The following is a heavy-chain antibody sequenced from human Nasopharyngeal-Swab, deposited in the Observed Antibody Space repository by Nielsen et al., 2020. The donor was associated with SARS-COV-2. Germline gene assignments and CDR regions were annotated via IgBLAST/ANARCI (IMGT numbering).Heavy chain of an antibody. J-gene: IGHJ6*02. D-gene: IGHD3-3*01. CDR1: GGYVNSGTHY. Sequence: SETLSLTCTVSGGYVNSGTHYWGWIRQPPGKGLEWIGSMHRSGKSYYSPSLRSRVTISVDTSKNQFSLRLTPATAADSAVYYCVRLGGFNSPPLFHFGMDVWGQGTTVTVSS. CDR3: VRLGGFNSPPLFHFGMDV. CDR2: MHRSGKS. V-gene: IGHV4-39*01.